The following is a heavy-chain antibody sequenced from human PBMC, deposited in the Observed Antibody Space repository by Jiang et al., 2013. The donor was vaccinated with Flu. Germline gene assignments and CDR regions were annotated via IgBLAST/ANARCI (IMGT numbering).Heavy chain of an antibody. CDR3: AIAPDY. CDR2: VYYRGST. CDR1: GGSVSRTDNY. V-gene: IGHV4-39*07. D-gene: IGHD2-21*01. Sequence: GPGLVKPSETLSLTCTVSGGSVSRTDNYWGWIRQPPGKGLEWIGSVYYRGSTYYNPSLKSRVTISVDSSKNQFSLKLNSVTAADTAVYYCAIAPDYWGQGTLVTVSS. J-gene: IGHJ4*02.